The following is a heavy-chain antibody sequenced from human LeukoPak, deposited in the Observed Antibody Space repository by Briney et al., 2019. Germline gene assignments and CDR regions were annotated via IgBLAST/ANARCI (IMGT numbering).Heavy chain of an antibody. CDR3: AREEMASGYYFDY. CDR2: IYYSGTT. V-gene: IGHV4-59*01. J-gene: IGHJ4*02. D-gene: IGHD5-24*01. CDR1: GGSISAYY. Sequence: SETLSLTCTVSGGSISAYYWSWNRQPPGKGLEWIGYIYYSGTTNYNPSLKSRVTISVDTSKNQFYLKLSSVTAADTAVYYCAREEMASGYYFDYWGQGTLVTVSS.